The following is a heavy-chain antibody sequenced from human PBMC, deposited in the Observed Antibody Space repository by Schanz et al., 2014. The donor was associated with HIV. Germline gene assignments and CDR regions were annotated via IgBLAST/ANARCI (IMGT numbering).Heavy chain of an antibody. D-gene: IGHD5-18*01. V-gene: IGHV3-33*06. CDR2: IWYDGSYK. Sequence: QVQLVESGGGVVQPGRSLRLSCAASGFTFSNFAMHWVRQAPGKGLEWAAVIWYDGSYKYYADSVKGRFTISRDNPKNTLYLQMNSLRAEDTAMYYCAKDLPQPWFTYWGQGTLVTVSS. CDR1: GFTFSNFA. CDR3: AKDLPQPWFTY. J-gene: IGHJ4*02.